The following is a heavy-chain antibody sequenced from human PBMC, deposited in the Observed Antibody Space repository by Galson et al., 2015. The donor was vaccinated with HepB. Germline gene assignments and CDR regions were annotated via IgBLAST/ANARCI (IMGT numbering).Heavy chain of an antibody. D-gene: IGHD1-26*01. CDR2: INPGNGNT. CDR3: ARVPFGAMDY. Sequence: SVTVSCKASGYTFTTYPIHWVRQAPGQRPEWMGWINPGNGNTRYSQKFRGRVTFTSGTSVTTAFMDLSSLRSEDTALYFCARVPFGAMDYWGQGTLVTVSS. J-gene: IGHJ4*02. CDR1: GYTFTTYP. V-gene: IGHV1-3*01.